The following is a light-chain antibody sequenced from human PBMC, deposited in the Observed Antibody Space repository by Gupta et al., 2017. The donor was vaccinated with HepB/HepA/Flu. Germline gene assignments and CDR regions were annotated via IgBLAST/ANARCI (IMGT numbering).Light chain of an antibody. V-gene: IGKV1-39*01. Sequence: DIQMTQSTSSLSASVGDRVTITCRASQSISSYLDWYQQKPGKAPKLLIYAASSLQSGVPSRFSGSGSGTDFTLTISSLQPEDFAAYYCQQGYSRPWTFGQGTKVEIK. J-gene: IGKJ1*01. CDR1: QSISSY. CDR3: QQGYSRPWT. CDR2: AAS.